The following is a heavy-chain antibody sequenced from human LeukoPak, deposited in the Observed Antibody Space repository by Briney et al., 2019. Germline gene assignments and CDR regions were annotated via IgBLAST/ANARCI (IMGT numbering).Heavy chain of an antibody. CDR1: GFTFSNYA. V-gene: IGHV3-64D*09. CDR2: ITANGGGT. Sequence: GGSLRLSSSASGFTFSNYAMHWVRQAPGKRLEYASAITANGGGTYYADSVRGRFTISRDNSKYMLYLQMSSLRPEDTAIYYCAKATPYYFDYWGQGTLVTVSS. D-gene: IGHD5-24*01. CDR3: AKATPYYFDY. J-gene: IGHJ4*02.